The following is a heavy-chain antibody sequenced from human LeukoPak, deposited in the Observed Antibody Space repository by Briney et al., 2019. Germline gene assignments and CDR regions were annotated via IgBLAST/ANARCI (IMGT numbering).Heavy chain of an antibody. D-gene: IGHD1-26*01. CDR2: IKNKHEHQAT. CDR1: GFDFSGAY. J-gene: IGHJ4*02. CDR3: VTDANRILGARGTGY. Sequence: GGSLRLSCAASGFDFSGAYMNWVRQAPGKGLEWVGLIKNKHEHQATDYAAPVRERFIITRDDSSSTLFLQMNSLKAEDTAVYYCVTDANRILGARGTGYWGQGILVTVSS. V-gene: IGHV3-15*07.